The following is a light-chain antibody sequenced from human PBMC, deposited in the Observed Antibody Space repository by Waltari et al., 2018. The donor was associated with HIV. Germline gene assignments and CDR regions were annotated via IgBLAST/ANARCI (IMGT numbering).Light chain of an antibody. J-gene: IGLJ1*01. V-gene: IGLV1-47*01. Sequence: QSVLTQPPSASGTPGQRVTISCSGGSSNIGSNYVFWYQLLPGTAPKRLVYRNDQRTSGVPDRRSGSKSGTSASLVISGLRSEDEADDYCAAWDDSLSGYVFGTGTKVTVL. CDR1: SSNIGSNY. CDR2: RND. CDR3: AAWDDSLSGYV.